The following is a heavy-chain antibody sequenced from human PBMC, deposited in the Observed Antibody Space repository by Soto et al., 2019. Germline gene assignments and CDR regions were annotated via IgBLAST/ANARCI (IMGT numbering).Heavy chain of an antibody. CDR3: ARGGCHYPKAFDY. V-gene: IGHV4-59*01. D-gene: IGHD5-12*01. CDR1: GGSINSYY. Sequence: QVQLQESGPGLVKPSETLSLTCTVSGGSINSYYWNWIRQSPGEGLEWIGYIHYSGSTNYSPSVKSRVTISVDTSKNQVSLQLNSVTAADTAVYYCARGGCHYPKAFDYWGQGTLVIVSS. CDR2: IHYSGST. J-gene: IGHJ4*02.